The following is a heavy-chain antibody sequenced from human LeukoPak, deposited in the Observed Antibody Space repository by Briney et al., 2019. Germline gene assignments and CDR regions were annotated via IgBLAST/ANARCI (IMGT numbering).Heavy chain of an antibody. D-gene: IGHD3-10*01. J-gene: IGHJ5*02. Sequence: NPSETLSLTCTVSDDSINNEMSYWAWIRQPPGKGLQWIASVHERGNIYDNASLKSRVTISLDTSKSLFSLTLTSVTAADAAVYYCARQAGIGFDLWGQGTLVAVSS. CDR2: VHERGNI. CDR3: ARQAGIGFDL. V-gene: IGHV4-39*01. CDR1: DDSINNEMSY.